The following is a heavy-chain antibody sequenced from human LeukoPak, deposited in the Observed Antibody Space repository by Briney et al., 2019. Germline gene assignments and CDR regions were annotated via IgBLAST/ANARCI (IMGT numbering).Heavy chain of an antibody. Sequence: SETLSLTCAVYGGSFSGYYWSWIRQPPGKGLEWIGEINHSGSTNYNPSLKSRVTISVDTSKNQFSLKLSSVTAADTAVYYCARLIIIPQNPYYCYYMDVWGKGTTVTISS. CDR3: ARLIIIPQNPYYCYYMDV. CDR1: GGSFSGYY. D-gene: IGHD3-3*01. J-gene: IGHJ6*03. CDR2: INHSGST. V-gene: IGHV4-34*01.